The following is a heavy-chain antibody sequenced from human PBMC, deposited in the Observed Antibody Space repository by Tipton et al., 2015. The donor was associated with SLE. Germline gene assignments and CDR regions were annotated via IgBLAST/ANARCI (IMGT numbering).Heavy chain of an antibody. CDR3: ATGRLGYYYYYMDV. Sequence: QSGAEVKKPGASVRVSCKASGYSFTAYYIHWVRQAPGQGPEWMGWINPSSGDTDYAQKFQGRVTMTRDTSITTAYMELSRLRSDDTAVYYCATGRLGYYYYYMDVWGKGTSVTVSS. CDR1: GYSFTAYY. D-gene: IGHD3-16*01. J-gene: IGHJ6*03. V-gene: IGHV1-2*02. CDR2: INPSSGDT.